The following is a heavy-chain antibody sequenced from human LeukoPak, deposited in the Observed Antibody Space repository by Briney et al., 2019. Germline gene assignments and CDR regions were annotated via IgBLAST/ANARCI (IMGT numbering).Heavy chain of an antibody. CDR2: INPNSGGT. CDR3: ARGHDYGDYWGVDY. CDR1: GYTFTGYY. J-gene: IGHJ4*02. D-gene: IGHD4-17*01. Sequence: GASVKVSCKASGYTFTGYYMHWVRQAPGQGLEWMGWINPNSGGTNYAQKFQGWVTMTRDTSISTAYMELSRLRSDDTAVYYCARGHDYGDYWGVDYWGQGTLVTVSS. V-gene: IGHV1-2*04.